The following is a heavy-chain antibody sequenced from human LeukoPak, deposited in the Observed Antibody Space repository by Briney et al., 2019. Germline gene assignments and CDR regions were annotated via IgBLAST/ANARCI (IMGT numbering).Heavy chain of an antibody. CDR2: ISWNSGSI. J-gene: IGHJ3*02. V-gene: IGHV3-9*03. CDR3: AKDMRRLAAAGTSFDI. D-gene: IGHD6-13*01. Sequence: PGGSLRLSCAASGFTFDDYAMHWVRQAPGKGLEWVPGISWNSGSIGYADSVKGRFTISRDNAKNSLCLQMNSLRAEDMALYYCAKDMRRLAAAGTSFDIWGQGTMVTVSS. CDR1: GFTFDDYA.